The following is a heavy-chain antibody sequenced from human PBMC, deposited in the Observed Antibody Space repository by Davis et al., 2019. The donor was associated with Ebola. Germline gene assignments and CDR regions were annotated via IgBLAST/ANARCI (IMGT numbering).Heavy chain of an antibody. J-gene: IGHJ5*02. Sequence: PSETLSLTCAVYGGSFSGYYWSWIRQPPGKGLEWIGEINHSGSTNYNPSLKSRVTISVDTSKNQFSLKLSSVTAADTAVYYCARGSGGYSYGLEDQPWGQGTLVTVSS. D-gene: IGHD5-18*01. CDR1: GGSFSGYY. CDR3: ARGSGGYSYGLEDQP. V-gene: IGHV4-34*01. CDR2: INHSGST.